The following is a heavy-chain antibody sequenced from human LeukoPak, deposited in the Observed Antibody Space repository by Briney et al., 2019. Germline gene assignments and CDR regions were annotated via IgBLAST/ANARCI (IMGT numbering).Heavy chain of an antibody. Sequence: GGSLRLSCAASGITFSSYGMSWVRQAPGKGLEWVSSISSTGGTTYYADSVKGRFTISRDNAKNTLYLQMNSLRAEDTAVYFCTRGGVDYWGQGTLVTVSS. D-gene: IGHD3-10*01. CDR1: GITFSSYG. J-gene: IGHJ4*02. V-gene: IGHV3-23*01. CDR3: TRGGVDY. CDR2: ISSTGGTT.